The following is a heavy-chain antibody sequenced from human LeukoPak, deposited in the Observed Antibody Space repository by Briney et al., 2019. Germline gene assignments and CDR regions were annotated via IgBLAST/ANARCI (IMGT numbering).Heavy chain of an antibody. CDR3: ARHGCSSTSCSSWGIDY. CDR1: GGSISSGGYY. CDR2: IYHSGST. V-gene: IGHV4-30-2*01. Sequence: SETLSLTCTVSGGSISSGGYYWSWIRQPPGKGLEWIGYIYHSGSTNYNPSLKSRVTISVDTSKNQFSLKLSSVTAADTAVYYCARHGCSSTSCSSWGIDYWGQGTLVTVSS. J-gene: IGHJ4*02. D-gene: IGHD2-2*01.